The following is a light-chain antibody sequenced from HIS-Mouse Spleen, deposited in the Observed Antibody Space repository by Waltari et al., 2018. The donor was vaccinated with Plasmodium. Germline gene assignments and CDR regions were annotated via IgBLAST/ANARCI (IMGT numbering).Light chain of an antibody. CDR1: ALPKKY. CDR3: YSTDSSGNHRV. CDR2: ADS. Sequence: SHELTQPPSASLSPGQPARNTRPVVALPKKYSHWYQQKSGQAPVLLIYADSNPPSGIPERFSGSSSGTMATLTISGAQVEDEADYYCYSTDSSGNHRVFGGGTKLTVL. V-gene: IGLV3-10*01. J-gene: IGLJ3*02.